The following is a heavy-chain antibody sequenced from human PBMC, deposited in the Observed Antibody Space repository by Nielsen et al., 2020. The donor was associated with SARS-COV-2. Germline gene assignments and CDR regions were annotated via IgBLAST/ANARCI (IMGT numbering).Heavy chain of an antibody. D-gene: IGHD3-22*01. CDR3: AKVGTYYYDSSGYYYY. Sequence: GESLKISCAASGFTFSSYAMSWVRQAPGKGLEWVSAISGSGGSTYYADSVKGRFTISRDNSKNTLYLQMNSLRAEDTAVYYCAKVGTYYYDSSGYYYYWGQGTLVTVSS. J-gene: IGHJ4*02. CDR1: GFTFSSYA. CDR2: ISGSGGST. V-gene: IGHV3-23*01.